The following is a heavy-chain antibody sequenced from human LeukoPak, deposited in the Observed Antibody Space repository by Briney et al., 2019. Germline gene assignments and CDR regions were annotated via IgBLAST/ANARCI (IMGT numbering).Heavy chain of an antibody. V-gene: IGHV4-4*07. CDR3: TRRTVTTLFDN. CDR2: LYTSGST. Sequence: PSETLSLTCFVTGGSISYYYWSWIRQPAGKGLEWIGPLYTSGSTAYNPSLKSRVTISVDTSKNQFSQRLRSVTAADTAVYYCTRRTVTTLFDNWGQGTLVTVSS. D-gene: IGHD4-17*01. J-gene: IGHJ4*02. CDR1: GGSISYYY.